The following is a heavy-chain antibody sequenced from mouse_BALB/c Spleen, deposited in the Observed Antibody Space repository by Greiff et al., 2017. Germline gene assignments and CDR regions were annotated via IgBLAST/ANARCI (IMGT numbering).Heavy chain of an antibody. Sequence: VQLQQSGAELVRPGSSVKISCQASGYAFSSYWMSWVKQRPGQGLEWIGQIYPGDGNTNYNGKFKGKATLTADKSSSTAYMQLSSLTSEDSAVYYCAGDTKYGNYCNAMDYWGQGTSVTVSS. J-gene: IGHJ4*01. CDR3: AGDTKYGNYCNAMDY. V-gene: IGHV1-80*01. D-gene: IGHD2-10*02. CDR1: GYAFSSYW. CDR2: IYPGDGNT.